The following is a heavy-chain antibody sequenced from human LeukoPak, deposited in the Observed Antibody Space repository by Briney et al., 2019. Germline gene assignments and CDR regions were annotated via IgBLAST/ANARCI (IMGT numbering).Heavy chain of an antibody. D-gene: IGHD3-10*01. Sequence: GGSLRLSCAASGFTFSSYGMHWVLQAPGKGLEWAAFIRYDGSNKYYADSVKGRFTISRDNSKNTLYLQMNSLRAEDTAVYYCASSRITMVRGVIGAFDIWGQGTMVTVSS. CDR1: GFTFSSYG. V-gene: IGHV3-30*02. J-gene: IGHJ3*02. CDR3: ASSRITMVRGVIGAFDI. CDR2: IRYDGSNK.